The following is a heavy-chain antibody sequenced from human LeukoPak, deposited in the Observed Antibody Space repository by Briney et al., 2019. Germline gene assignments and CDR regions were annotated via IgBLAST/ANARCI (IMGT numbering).Heavy chain of an antibody. J-gene: IGHJ4*02. CDR3: AKDWAYYYDSSGYPTTFDY. V-gene: IGHV3-23*01. D-gene: IGHD3-22*01. CDR1: GFTFSSYA. CDR2: ISGSGAST. Sequence: GGSLRLSCAASGFTFSSYAMKWVRQAPGKGLEWVSTISGSGASTYYAGSVKGRFTISRDNSKNALYLQMNSLRAEDTAVYYCAKDWAYYYDSSGYPTTFDYWGQGTLVTVSS.